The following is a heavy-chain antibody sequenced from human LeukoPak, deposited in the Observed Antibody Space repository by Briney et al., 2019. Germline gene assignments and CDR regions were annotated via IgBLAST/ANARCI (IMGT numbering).Heavy chain of an antibody. D-gene: IGHD5-18*01. CDR1: GFDVSDFY. CDR2: IKRSGDT. Sequence: GGSLRLSCAASGFDVSDFYMTWIRQAPGKGLEWVSSIKRSGDTNSADSVKGRFTISRDNSKNTLYLQMNSLRAEDTAVYYCAREFRYSYGLGVFDYWGQGTLVTVSS. CDR3: AREFRYSYGLGVFDY. V-gene: IGHV3-66*03. J-gene: IGHJ4*02.